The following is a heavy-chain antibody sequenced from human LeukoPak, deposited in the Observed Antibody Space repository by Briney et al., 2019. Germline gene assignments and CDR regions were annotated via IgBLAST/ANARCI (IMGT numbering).Heavy chain of an antibody. CDR1: GGSFSGYY. CDR3: ARGQHPMVRAWGYYYYMDV. Sequence: SETLSLTCAVYGGSFSGYYWSWIRQPPGKGLGWIGEINHSGSTNYNPSLKSRVTISVDTSKNQFSLKLSSVTAADTAVYYCARGQHPMVRAWGYYYYMDVWGKGTTVTVSS. V-gene: IGHV4-34*01. CDR2: INHSGST. D-gene: IGHD3-10*01. J-gene: IGHJ6*03.